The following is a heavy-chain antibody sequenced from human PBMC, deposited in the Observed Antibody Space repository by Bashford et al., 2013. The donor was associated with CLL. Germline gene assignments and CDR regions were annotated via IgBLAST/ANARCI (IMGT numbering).Heavy chain of an antibody. D-gene: IGHD6-13*01. J-gene: IGHJ5*02. CDR3: ARGKGSSWYAWFDP. CDR2: INTNTGIP. CDR1: GYTFTRYS. Sequence: ASVKVSCKASGYTFTRYSINWVRQAPGQGLEWMGWINTNTGIPTYAQGFTGRFVFSLDTSVSTAYLQISSLEAEDTAVYYCARGKGSSWYAWFDPWGQGTLVTVSS. V-gene: IGHV7-4-1*02.